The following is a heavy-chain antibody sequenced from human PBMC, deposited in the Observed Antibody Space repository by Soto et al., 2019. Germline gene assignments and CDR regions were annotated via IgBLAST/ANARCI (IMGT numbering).Heavy chain of an antibody. D-gene: IGHD6-19*01. V-gene: IGHV3-64*04. Sequence: PSETLSLSCSGSGFIFSIYAIHWVRQAPGKGLEYVSFISIDGSRTHYADSVKDRFTISRDNSKKTLYLQMNSLRADDTAVYYCGAGRYVFDYGGQGTRVIVS. CDR2: ISIDGSRT. J-gene: IGHJ4*02. CDR1: GFIFSIYA. CDR3: GAGRYVFDY.